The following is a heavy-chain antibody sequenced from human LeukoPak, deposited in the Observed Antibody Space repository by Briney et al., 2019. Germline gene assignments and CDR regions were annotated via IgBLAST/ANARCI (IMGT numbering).Heavy chain of an antibody. D-gene: IGHD5-12*01. CDR3: ARLSGYDKNYYYYYGMDV. CDR1: GGSISSYY. V-gene: IGHV4-59*08. CDR2: IYYSGST. Sequence: SETLSLTCTVSGGSISSYYWSWIRQPPGNGLEWIGYIYYSGSTNYNPSLKSRVTISVDTSKNQFSLKLSSVTAADTAVYYCARLSGYDKNYYYYYGMDVWGQGTTVTVSS. J-gene: IGHJ6*02.